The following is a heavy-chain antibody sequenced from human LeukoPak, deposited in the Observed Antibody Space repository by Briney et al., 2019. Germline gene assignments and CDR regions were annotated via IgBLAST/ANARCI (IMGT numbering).Heavy chain of an antibody. Sequence: SETLSLTCTVSGDFPGSISNGDYYWSWIRQHPERGLEWIGYIHSKGNTYHHPSLESRVAISIDPSKSQFSLRLSAVTAADTAVYYCARETRIEWLRFLDSWGQGTLVTVSP. CDR3: ARETRIEWLRFLDS. CDR2: IHSKGNT. V-gene: IGHV4-31*03. D-gene: IGHD5-12*01. CDR1: GDFPGSISNGDYY. J-gene: IGHJ4*02.